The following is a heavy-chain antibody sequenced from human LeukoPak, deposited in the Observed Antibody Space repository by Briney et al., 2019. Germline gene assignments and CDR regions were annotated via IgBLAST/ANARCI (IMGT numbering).Heavy chain of an antibody. CDR1: GFTFSSYE. CDR2: ISGSGGTI. J-gene: IGHJ3*01. CDR3: ASEGYDVPNAFDF. V-gene: IGHV3-48*03. D-gene: IGHD3-3*01. Sequence: GGSLRLSCAASGFTFSSYEMNWVRQAPGQGLEWVSYISGSGGTIYYADSMKGRFTISRDNAKHSLYLQMNSLRAEDTAVYYCASEGYDVPNAFDFWGQGTMVTVSS.